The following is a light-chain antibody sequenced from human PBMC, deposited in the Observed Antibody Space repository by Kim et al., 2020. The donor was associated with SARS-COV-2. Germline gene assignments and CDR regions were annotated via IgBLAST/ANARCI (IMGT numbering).Light chain of an antibody. CDR2: RNN. Sequence: QAGLTQPPSVSKGLRQTATLTCTGNSNNVGNQGAAWLQQHQGHPPKLLSYRNNNRPSGISERLSASRSGNTASLTITGLQPEDEADYYCSAWDSSLSAWEFGGGTQLTVL. CDR1: SNNVGNQG. CDR3: SAWDSSLSAWE. J-gene: IGLJ3*02. V-gene: IGLV10-54*01.